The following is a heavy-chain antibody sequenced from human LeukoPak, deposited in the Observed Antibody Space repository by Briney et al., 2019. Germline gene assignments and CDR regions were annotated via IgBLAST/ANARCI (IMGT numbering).Heavy chain of an antibody. CDR1: GFTFRSYA. J-gene: IGHJ4*02. D-gene: IGHD1-7*01. CDR3: ARAQTGATSYFFDD. CDR2: INTNGGAT. Sequence: EGSLRLSCAASGFTFRSYAMYWVRQAPGKGLEYVSGINTNGGATFYAKSVKGRFTISRDDSKNTLYLHMGSLRGEDMAVYYCARAQTGATSYFFDDWGQGTLVTVSS. V-gene: IGHV3-64*01.